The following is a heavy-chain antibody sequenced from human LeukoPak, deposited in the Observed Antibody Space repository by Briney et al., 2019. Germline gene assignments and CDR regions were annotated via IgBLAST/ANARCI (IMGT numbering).Heavy chain of an antibody. CDR3: ARPRYTSSWYVAWFDP. V-gene: IGHV5-51*01. Sequence: PGESLKISCKGSGYSFSSYWIGWVRQMPGKVLEWMGIIYPGDSDTKYSPSFQGQVTISADKSISTAYLQWNSLKASDTAIYYCARPRYTSSWYVAWFDPWGQGTLVTVSS. J-gene: IGHJ5*02. CDR2: IYPGDSDT. D-gene: IGHD6-13*01. CDR1: GYSFSSYW.